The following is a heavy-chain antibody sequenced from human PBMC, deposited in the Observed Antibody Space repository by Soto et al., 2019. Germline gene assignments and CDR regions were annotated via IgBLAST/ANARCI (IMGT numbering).Heavy chain of an antibody. CDR3: ARQVGSGWKNDY. Sequence: SETLSLTCTVSGGSISSSSYYWGWIRQPPGKGLEWIGSIYYSGSTYYNPSLKSRVTISVDTSKNQFSLKLSSVTAADTAVYYCARQVGSGWKNDYWGQGTLVTVSS. CDR2: IYYSGST. V-gene: IGHV4-39*01. J-gene: IGHJ4*02. CDR1: GGSISSSSYY. D-gene: IGHD6-19*01.